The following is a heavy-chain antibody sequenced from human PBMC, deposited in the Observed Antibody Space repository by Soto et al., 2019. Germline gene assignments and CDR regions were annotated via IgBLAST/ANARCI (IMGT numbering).Heavy chain of an antibody. CDR2: INAGNGNT. J-gene: IGHJ4*02. V-gene: IGHV1-3*01. CDR1: GYTSTSYA. CDR3: AREIGYCSSTSCYQQIEFDY. Sequence: ASVKVSCKASGYTSTSYAMHWVRQAPGQRLEWMGWINAGNGNTKYSQKFQGRVTITRDTSASTAYMELSSLRSEDTAVYYCAREIGYCSSTSCYQQIEFDYWGQGPLVTVSS. D-gene: IGHD2-2*01.